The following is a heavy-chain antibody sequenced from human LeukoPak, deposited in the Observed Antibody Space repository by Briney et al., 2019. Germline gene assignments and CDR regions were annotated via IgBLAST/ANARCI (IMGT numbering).Heavy chain of an antibody. CDR3: ASMQPITRSAFDI. CDR2: IYYSGST. D-gene: IGHD1-14*01. Sequence: PSETLSPTCTVSGGSISSYYWSWIRQPPGKGLEWIGYIYYSGSTNYNPSLKSRVTISVDTSKNQFSLKLSSVTAADTAVYYCASMQPITRSAFDIWGQGTMVTVSS. CDR1: GGSISSYY. J-gene: IGHJ3*02. V-gene: IGHV4-59*08.